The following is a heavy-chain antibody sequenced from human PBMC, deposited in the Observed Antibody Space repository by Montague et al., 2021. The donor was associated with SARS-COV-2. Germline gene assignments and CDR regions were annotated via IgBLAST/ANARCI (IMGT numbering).Heavy chain of an antibody. Sequence: SLRLSCAASGFTFNSYNMNWVRQAPGKGLEWVSHISTSTYIDYADSVKGRFTISSDNAKSSLYLQMHSLRVEDTAVYYCARDGWMTTMTTFDYWGQGTLVTVSS. CDR1: GFTFNSYN. D-gene: IGHD4-17*01. V-gene: IGHV3-21*01. J-gene: IGHJ4*02. CDR2: ISTSTYI. CDR3: ARDGWMTTMTTFDY.